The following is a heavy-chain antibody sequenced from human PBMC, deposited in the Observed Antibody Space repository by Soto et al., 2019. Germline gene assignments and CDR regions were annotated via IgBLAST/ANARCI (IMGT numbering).Heavy chain of an antibody. J-gene: IGHJ5*02. CDR3: ARGKDRLLWFGGNNWFDP. CDR1: GDSVSSNSAA. Sequence: SQTLSLTCASSGDSVSSNSAAWNWIGKSPSRGLEWLGRTYYRSKWYNDYAVSVKSRITINPDTSKNQFSLQLNSVTPEDTAVYYCARGKDRLLWFGGNNWFDPWGQGTLVTVSS. D-gene: IGHD3-10*01. V-gene: IGHV6-1*01. CDR2: TYYRSKWYN.